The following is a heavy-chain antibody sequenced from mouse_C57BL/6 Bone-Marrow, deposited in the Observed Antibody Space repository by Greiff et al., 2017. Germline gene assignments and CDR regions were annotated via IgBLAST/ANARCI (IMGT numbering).Heavy chain of an antibody. Sequence: VQLQQSGPELVKPGASVKISCKASGYSFTDYNMNWVKQSTGKSLEWIGGINPNYGTTSYNQKFKGKAILTVDQSSRTAYMQLNSLTSEDSAVYYCARGDDYDNAVEYWGRGTSVTVSS. CDR1: GYSFTDYN. V-gene: IGHV1-39*01. CDR3: ARGDDYDNAVEY. J-gene: IGHJ4*01. D-gene: IGHD2-4*01. CDR2: INPNYGTT.